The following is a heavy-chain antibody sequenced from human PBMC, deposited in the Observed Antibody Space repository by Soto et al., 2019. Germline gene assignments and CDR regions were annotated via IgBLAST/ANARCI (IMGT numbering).Heavy chain of an antibody. V-gene: IGHV3-53*01. D-gene: IGHD3-3*01. CDR3: ARDLAYYDFWSGCYTADYYYYGMDV. Sequence: PGGSLRLSCAASGFTVSSNYMSWVRQAPGKGLEWVSVIYSGGSTYYADSVKGRFTISRDNSKNTRYLQMNSLRAEDTAVYYCARDLAYYDFWSGCYTADYYYYGMDVWGQGTTVTVSS. CDR2: IYSGGST. J-gene: IGHJ6*02. CDR1: GFTVSSNY.